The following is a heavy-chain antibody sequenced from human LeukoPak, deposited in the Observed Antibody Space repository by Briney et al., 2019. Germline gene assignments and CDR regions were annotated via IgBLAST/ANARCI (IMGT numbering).Heavy chain of an antibody. CDR2: ISGSGSRT. V-gene: IGHV3-48*03. J-gene: IGHJ6*03. Sequence: GGSLRLSCATSGFTFSNFEMNWVRQAPGKGLECVADISGSGSRTYYADSVKGRFTISRDNAKNSLYLQMNSLRVEDTAVYYCAREGNYYMDVWDKGTTVTISS. CDR3: AREGNYYMDV. CDR1: GFTFSNFE.